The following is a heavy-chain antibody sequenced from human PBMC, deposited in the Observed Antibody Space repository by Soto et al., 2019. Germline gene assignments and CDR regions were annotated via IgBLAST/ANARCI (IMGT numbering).Heavy chain of an antibody. CDR2: ISGSGGST. V-gene: IGHV3-23*01. D-gene: IGHD6-13*01. CDR1: GFTFSTYA. Sequence: GGSLRLSCAASGFTFSTYALSWVRQAPGKGLEWVSAISGSGGSTYSADSVKGRFTISRDNSKNTLYLQMNSLRAEDTAVYYCAKDPQYSSSWSHDAFDIWGQGTTVTVSS. J-gene: IGHJ3*02. CDR3: AKDPQYSSSWSHDAFDI.